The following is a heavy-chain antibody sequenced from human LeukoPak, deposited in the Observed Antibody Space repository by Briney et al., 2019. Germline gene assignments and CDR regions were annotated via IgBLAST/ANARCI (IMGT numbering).Heavy chain of an antibody. CDR1: DGSISSYY. Sequence: PSETLSLTCTVSDGSISSYYWSWNRQPPGKGLEWIGYIYYSGSTNYNPSLKSRVTISVDTSKNQFPLKLSSVTAADTAVYYCASLRGDYDILTGYYNAFDIWGQGTMVTVSS. CDR2: IYYSGST. V-gene: IGHV4-59*01. J-gene: IGHJ3*02. D-gene: IGHD3-9*01. CDR3: ASLRGDYDILTGYYNAFDI.